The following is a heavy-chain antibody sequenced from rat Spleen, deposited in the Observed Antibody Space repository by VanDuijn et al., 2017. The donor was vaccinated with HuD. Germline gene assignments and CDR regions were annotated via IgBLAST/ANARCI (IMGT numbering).Heavy chain of an antibody. J-gene: IGHJ4*01. Sequence: EVQLVESDGGLVQPGRSLKLSCAASGFTFSDYYMTWIRQAPGKGLEWIGEINKDSSTIKYIPSLKDKFTISRDNGQNTLYLQMSKLGAEDTAIYYCARAALTTPMDAWGQGASVTVSS. CDR3: ARAALTTPMDA. CDR2: INKDSSTI. V-gene: IGHV4-2*01. CDR1: GFTFSDYY. D-gene: IGHD1-4*01.